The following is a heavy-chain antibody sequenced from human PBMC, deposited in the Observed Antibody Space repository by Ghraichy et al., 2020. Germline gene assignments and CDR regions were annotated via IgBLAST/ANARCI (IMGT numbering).Heavy chain of an antibody. CDR2: ISYREDA. V-gene: IGHV4-30-4*01. CDR1: GGSISSDDFF. D-gene: IGHD1-14*01. CDR3: AREVIPERESDAFDI. J-gene: IGHJ3*02. Sequence: TLSPTCTVSGGSISSDDFFWSWVRQSPGTGLEWIGYISYREDAYYNPSLKSRLTISVDPSKNQFSLKLRSLTAADTAMYYCAREVIPERESDAFDIWGQGTMVTVSS.